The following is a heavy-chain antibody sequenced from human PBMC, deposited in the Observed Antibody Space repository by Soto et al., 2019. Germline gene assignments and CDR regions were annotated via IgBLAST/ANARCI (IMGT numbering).Heavy chain of an antibody. D-gene: IGHD4-4*01. J-gene: IGHJ4*02. CDR2: TYYRSKWLN. Sequence: PSQTLSLTGAISGDSVSNKRAAWNWIRQSPSRGLEWLGRTYYRSKWLNDYAGSMKGRLTISPDTSKNQFSLHLDSVTPEDTAMYYCARDPPAFHSAFDYWGQGTLVTVSS. CDR3: ARDPPAFHSAFDY. CDR1: GDSVSNKRAA. V-gene: IGHV6-1*01.